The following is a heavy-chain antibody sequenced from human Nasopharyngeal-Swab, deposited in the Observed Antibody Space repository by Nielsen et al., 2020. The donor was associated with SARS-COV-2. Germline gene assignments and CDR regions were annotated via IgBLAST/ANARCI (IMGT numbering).Heavy chain of an antibody. CDR3: ARDVGGDY. V-gene: IGHV3-48*04. D-gene: IGHD2-15*01. J-gene: IGHJ4*02. CDR1: GFTFSSYS. Sequence: GESLKISCAASGFTFSSYSMNWVRQAPGKGLEWVSYISSSSTIYYADSVKGRFTISRDNAKNSLYLEMNSLRAEDTAVYYCARDVGGDYWGQGILVTVSS. CDR2: ISSSSTI.